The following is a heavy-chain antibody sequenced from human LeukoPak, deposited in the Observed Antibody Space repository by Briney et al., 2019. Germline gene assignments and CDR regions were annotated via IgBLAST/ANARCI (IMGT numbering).Heavy chain of an antibody. CDR1: GGSISSGGYY. J-gene: IGHJ4*02. D-gene: IGHD1-1*01. V-gene: IGHV4-31*03. Sequence: SETLSLTCTVSGGSISSGGYYWSWIRQHPGKGLEWIGYIYYSGSTYYNPSLKSRVTISVDTSKNQFSLKLSSVTAADTAVYYCARGLIIRKNWNLDYWGQGTLVTVSS. CDR3: ARGLIIRKNWNLDY. CDR2: IYYSGST.